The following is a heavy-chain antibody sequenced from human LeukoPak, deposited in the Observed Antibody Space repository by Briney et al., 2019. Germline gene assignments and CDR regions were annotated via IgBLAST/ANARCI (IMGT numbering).Heavy chain of an antibody. CDR1: GFTFSSYA. CDR3: AKDQGYGYYDILTGYYGSPYFDY. D-gene: IGHD3-9*01. Sequence: GGSLRLSCAASGFTFSSYAMSWVRQAPGKGLEWVSAISGSGGSTYYADSVKGRFTISRDNSKSTLYLQMNSLRAEDTAVYYCAKDQGYGYYDILTGYYGSPYFDYWGQGTLVTVSS. CDR2: ISGSGGST. J-gene: IGHJ4*02. V-gene: IGHV3-23*01.